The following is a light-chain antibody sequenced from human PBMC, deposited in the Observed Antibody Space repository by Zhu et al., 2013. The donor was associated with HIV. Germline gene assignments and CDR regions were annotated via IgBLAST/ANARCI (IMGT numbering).Light chain of an antibody. CDR1: QSVLDSSNNKNY. CDR3: QQYDTSQWT. J-gene: IGKJ1*01. Sequence: DIVMTQSPDSLAVSLGERATVNCKSGQSVLDSSNNKNYLAWYQQKRGQPPKLLIYWAFTRESGVPDRFSGSGSGTDFTLTINRLEPEDFAVYYCQQYDTSQWTFGQGTKVEIK. V-gene: IGKV4-1*01. CDR2: WAF.